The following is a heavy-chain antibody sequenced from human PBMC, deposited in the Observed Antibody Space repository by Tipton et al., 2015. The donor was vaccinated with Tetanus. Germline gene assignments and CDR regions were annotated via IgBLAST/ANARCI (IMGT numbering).Heavy chain of an antibody. CDR3: ARLGGYCSAGSCSCFDS. CDR2: MYYSGST. J-gene: IGHJ4*02. CDR1: GGSVTSGNYY. D-gene: IGHD2-15*01. Sequence: TLSLTCTVSGGSVTSGNYYWSWIRQPPGKGLEWIAYMYYSGSTNYNPSLKSRVTISLDTSKNQFSLKLTSVTAADTAVYYCARLGGYCSAGSCSCFDSWGQGTLVTVSS. V-gene: IGHV4-61*01.